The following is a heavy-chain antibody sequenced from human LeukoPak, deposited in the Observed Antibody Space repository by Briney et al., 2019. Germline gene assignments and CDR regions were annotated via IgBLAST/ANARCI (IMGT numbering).Heavy chain of an antibody. J-gene: IGHJ4*02. CDR1: GGSVSSSSYY. CDR3: ARQGLLRSIVVVPAAPDY. D-gene: IGHD2-2*01. V-gene: IGHV4-39*01. Sequence: SETLSLTCTVSGGSVSSSSYYLGWIRQPPGKGLEWIGSIYYSGSTYYNPSLKSRATISVDTSKNQFSLKLSSVTAADTAVYYCARQGLLRSIVVVPAAPDYWGQGTLVTVSS. CDR2: IYYSGST.